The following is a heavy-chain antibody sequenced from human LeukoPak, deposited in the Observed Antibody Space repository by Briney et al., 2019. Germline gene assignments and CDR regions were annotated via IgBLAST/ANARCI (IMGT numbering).Heavy chain of an antibody. D-gene: IGHD3-16*02. CDR1: GFTFSSSA. V-gene: IGHV3-23*01. Sequence: GGSLRLSCAASGFTFSSSAMGWVRHTPGKGLEWVSSISNTAESTYYAGSVKGRFAISRDNSKNTLYLQMNSLRAEDTALYYCAKDLKMGAIVPEFDSWGQGTLVTVFS. J-gene: IGHJ4*02. CDR2: ISNTAEST. CDR3: AKDLKMGAIVPEFDS.